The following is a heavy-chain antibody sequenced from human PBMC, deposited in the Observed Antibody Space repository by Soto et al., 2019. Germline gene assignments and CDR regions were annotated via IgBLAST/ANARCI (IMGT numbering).Heavy chain of an antibody. CDR3: ARRSSSSLGSLFDP. Sequence: SETLSLTCTVSGGSISSSTYYWDWIRQPPGKGLEWIGAMYYTGNKNYNPSLESRVTMSVDTSKNQFSLKLSSVTPTDTAAYYCARRSSSSLGSLFDPWGRGILVTVSS. J-gene: IGHJ5*02. CDR2: MYYTGNK. D-gene: IGHD6-6*01. CDR1: GGSISSSTYY. V-gene: IGHV4-39*01.